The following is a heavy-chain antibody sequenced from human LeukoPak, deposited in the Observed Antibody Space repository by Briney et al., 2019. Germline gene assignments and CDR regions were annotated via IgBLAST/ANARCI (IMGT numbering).Heavy chain of an antibody. CDR1: GFTFGIYA. CDR2: ISGSAST. V-gene: IGHV3-23*01. J-gene: IGHJ4*02. CDR3: AISGGYWAWAH. D-gene: IGHD1-26*01. Sequence: GGSLRLSRAASGFTFGIYAMSWVRQAPGKGLEWVSGISGSASTYYADSVKGRFTISRDNSKNTLYLQMSSLRAEDTAVYYCAISGGYWAWAHWGQGTLVTVSS.